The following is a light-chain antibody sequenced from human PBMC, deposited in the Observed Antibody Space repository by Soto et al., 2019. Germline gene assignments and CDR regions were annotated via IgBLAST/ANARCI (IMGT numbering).Light chain of an antibody. CDR3: SSYTSSSTLRV. Sequence: QSALIQPASVSGSPGQSITISCTGTSSDVGGYNYVSWYQQHPGKAPKLMIYDVSNRPSGVSNRFSGSKSGNTASLTISGLHAEDEADYYCSSYTSSSTLRVFGGGTKLTVL. V-gene: IGLV2-14*01. J-gene: IGLJ3*02. CDR1: SSDVGGYNY. CDR2: DVS.